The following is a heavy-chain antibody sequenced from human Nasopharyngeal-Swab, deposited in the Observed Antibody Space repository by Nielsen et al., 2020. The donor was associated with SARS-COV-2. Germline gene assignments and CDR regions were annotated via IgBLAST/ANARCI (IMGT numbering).Heavy chain of an antibody. V-gene: IGHV3-30-3*01. J-gene: IGHJ4*02. CDR2: ISYDGSNK. CDR1: GFTFSSYA. CDR3: ARDRMWFGELFYFDY. Sequence: GESLKISCAASGFTFSSYAMHWVRQAPGKGLEWVAVISYDGSNKYYADSVKGRFTISRDNSKNTPYLQMNSLRAEDTAVYYCARDRMWFGELFYFDYWGQGTLVTVSS. D-gene: IGHD3-10*01.